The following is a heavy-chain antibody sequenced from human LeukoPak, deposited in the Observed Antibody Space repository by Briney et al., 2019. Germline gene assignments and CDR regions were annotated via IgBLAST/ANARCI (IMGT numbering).Heavy chain of an antibody. CDR2: IRYDGSNK. Sequence: GGSLRLSCAASGFTFSSYGMHWVRQAPGKGLEWVAFIRYDGSNKYYADSVKGRFTISRDNAKNSLYLQMNSLRAEDTAVYYCAREAVGGYYDAFDIWGQGTMVTVSS. D-gene: IGHD2-15*01. CDR1: GFTFSSYG. CDR3: AREAVGGYYDAFDI. V-gene: IGHV3-30*02. J-gene: IGHJ3*02.